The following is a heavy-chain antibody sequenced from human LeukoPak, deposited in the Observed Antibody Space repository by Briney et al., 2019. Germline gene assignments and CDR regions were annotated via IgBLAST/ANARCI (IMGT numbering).Heavy chain of an antibody. CDR2: AIPIFGTS. CDR1: GGTFSSYT. Sequence: ASVKVSCKASGGTFSSYTITWVRQAPGQGLEWMGGAIPIFGTSNYAQKFQGRVTITADESTSTAYMELSSLRSEDTAVYYCVRGRGGATDYYMDVWGKGTTVTVSS. V-gene: IGHV1-69*13. D-gene: IGHD1-26*01. CDR3: VRGRGGATDYYMDV. J-gene: IGHJ6*03.